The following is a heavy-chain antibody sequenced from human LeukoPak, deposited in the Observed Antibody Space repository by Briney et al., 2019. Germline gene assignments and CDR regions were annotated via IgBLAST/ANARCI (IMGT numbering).Heavy chain of an antibody. D-gene: IGHD3-10*01. CDR2: ISSSSSSTI. Sequence: GGSLRLSCAASGFTFSSYSMNWVRQAPGKGLEWVSYISSSSSSTIYYADSVKGRFTISRDNAKNSLFLQMNSLRAEDTAVYYCARRYGSGSYYTFDIWGQGTMVTVSS. CDR3: ARRYGSGSYYTFDI. J-gene: IGHJ3*02. V-gene: IGHV3-48*01. CDR1: GFTFSSYS.